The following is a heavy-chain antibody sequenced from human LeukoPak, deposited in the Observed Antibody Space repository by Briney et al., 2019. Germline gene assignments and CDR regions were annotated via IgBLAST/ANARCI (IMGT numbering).Heavy chain of an antibody. V-gene: IGHV4-59*01. CDR3: ARTMHSGSYFDF. Sequence: SETLSLTCTVSGGSISSYYWSWIRQPPGKGLEWIGYIYYSGSTNYNPSLKSRVTISVDTSKNQFSLKLSSVTAADTAVYYCARTMHSGSYFDFWGQGTLVTVSS. CDR2: IYYSGST. CDR1: GGSISSYY. J-gene: IGHJ4*02. D-gene: IGHD1-26*01.